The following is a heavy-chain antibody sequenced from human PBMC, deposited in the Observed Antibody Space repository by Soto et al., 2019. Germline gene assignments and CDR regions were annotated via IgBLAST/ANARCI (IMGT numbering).Heavy chain of an antibody. CDR3: AGYGRAFDI. CDR1: GFTFSSYG. D-gene: IGHD5-12*01. V-gene: IGHV3-30*03. J-gene: IGHJ3*02. CDR2: ISYDGSNK. Sequence: QVQLVESGGGVVQPGRSLRLSCAASGFTFSSYGMHWVRQAPGKGLEWVAVISYDGSNKYYADSVKGRFTISRDNSKNTLYLQMNSLRAEDTAVYYCAGYGRAFDIWGQGTMVTVSS.